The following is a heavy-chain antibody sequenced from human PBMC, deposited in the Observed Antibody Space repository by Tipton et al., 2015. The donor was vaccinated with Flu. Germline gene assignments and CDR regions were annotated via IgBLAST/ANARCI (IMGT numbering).Heavy chain of an antibody. CDR2: IYPDDSDT. J-gene: IGHJ2*01. Sequence: VQLVQSGAEVRKPGESLKIPCKGSGHSFTNYWIGWVRQMPGKGLEWMGIIYPDDSDTRYSPSFQGRVTISVDKSISTIYLQWSSLKASDTAMYYCVRHPYCTDAVCPPGYWYFDLWGRGTLVTVSS. D-gene: IGHD2-8*01. CDR1: GHSFTNYW. V-gene: IGHV5-51*01. CDR3: VRHPYCTDAVCPPGYWYFDL.